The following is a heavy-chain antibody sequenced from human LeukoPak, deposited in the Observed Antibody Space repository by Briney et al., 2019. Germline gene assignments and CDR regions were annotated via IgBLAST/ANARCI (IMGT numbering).Heavy chain of an antibody. CDR2: VYNSENT. CDR3: ARASGSYGM. Sequence: SETLSLTCTVSGGSISIYYWSWIRQPPGKGLEWIGYVYNSENTNYNPSLKSRATISADTSKNQFSLKLNSVTAADTAVYYCARASGSYGMWGQGTLVTVSS. J-gene: IGHJ4*02. CDR1: GGSISIYY. D-gene: IGHD6-19*01. V-gene: IGHV4-59*01.